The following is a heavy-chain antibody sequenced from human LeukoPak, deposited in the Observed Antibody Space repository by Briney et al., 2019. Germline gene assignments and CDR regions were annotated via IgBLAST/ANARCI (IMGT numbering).Heavy chain of an antibody. CDR3: ARDPEYPGWFDP. Sequence: GGSLRLSCAASGFTFSDYSMNWVRQAPGKGLEWVSSISSSSSYIYYADSVKGRFTISRDNAKNSLYLQMNSLRAEDTAVYYCARDPEYPGWFDPWGQGTLVTVSS. CDR1: GFTFSDYS. J-gene: IGHJ5*02. CDR2: ISSSSSYI. V-gene: IGHV3-21*01. D-gene: IGHD2-2*02.